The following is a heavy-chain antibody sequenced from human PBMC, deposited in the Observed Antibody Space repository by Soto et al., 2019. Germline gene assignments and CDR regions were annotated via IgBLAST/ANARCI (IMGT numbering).Heavy chain of an antibody. CDR2: IKSKTDGGTT. V-gene: IGHV3-15*01. D-gene: IGHD1-7*01. CDR1: GFTFSNAW. J-gene: IGHJ6*02. CDR3: TTGGPPTGTTTDYYYYGMDV. Sequence: GGSLRLSCAASGFTFSNAWMSWVRQAPGKGLEWVGRIKSKTDGGTTDYAAPVKGRFTISRDDSKNTLYLQMNSLKTEDTAVYYCTTGGPPTGTTTDYYYYGMDVWGQGTTVTVSS.